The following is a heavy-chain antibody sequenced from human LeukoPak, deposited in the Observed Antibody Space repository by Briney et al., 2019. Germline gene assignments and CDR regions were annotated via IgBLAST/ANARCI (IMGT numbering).Heavy chain of an antibody. CDR3: ARGLSVHYYDSSGYYL. CDR2: IYTSGST. V-gene: IGHV4-61*02. J-gene: IGHJ2*01. D-gene: IGHD3-22*01. Sequence: PSQTLSLTCTVSGGSISSGDYYWSWIRQPAGKGLEWIGRIYTSGSTNYNPSLKSRVTISVDTSKNQFSLKLSSVTAADTAVYYCARGLSVHYYDSSGYYLWGRGTLVTVSS. CDR1: GGSISSGDYY.